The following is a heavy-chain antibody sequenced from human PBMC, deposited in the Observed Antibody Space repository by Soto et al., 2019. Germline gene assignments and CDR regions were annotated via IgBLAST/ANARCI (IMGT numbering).Heavy chain of an antibody. V-gene: IGHV2-5*02. J-gene: IGHJ4*02. CDR2: IYWDNDK. Sequence: QITLKESGPTLMKPTQTLTLTCTFSGFSLSTSGVGVDWIRQPPGKALEWLALIYWDNDKRYSPSLKTRLTITKDTSKQQVVLTMTNMDPVDTATSFCAHSVITAMVRGGFDYWGQGTLVTVSS. CDR3: AHSVITAMVRGGFDY. CDR1: GFSLSTSGVG. D-gene: IGHD3-10*01.